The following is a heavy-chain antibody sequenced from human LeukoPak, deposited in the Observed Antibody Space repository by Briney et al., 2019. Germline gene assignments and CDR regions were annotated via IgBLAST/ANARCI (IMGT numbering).Heavy chain of an antibody. CDR1: EYTFTGYY. V-gene: IGHV1-2*02. CDR3: ARDRTRYYYYSYMDV. CDR2: INPNSGDA. Sequence: ASVKVSCKTSEYTFTGYYMHWVRQAPGQGLEWMGWINPNSGDANYAQKFQGRVTMTRDTSISTAYMELSRLRSDDTAVYYCARDRTRYYYYSYMDVWGKGTAVTISS. J-gene: IGHJ6*03. D-gene: IGHD1-14*01.